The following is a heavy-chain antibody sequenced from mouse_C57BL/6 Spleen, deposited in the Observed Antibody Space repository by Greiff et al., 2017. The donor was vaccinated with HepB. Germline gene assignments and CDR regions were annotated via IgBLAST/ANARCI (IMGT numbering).Heavy chain of an antibody. CDR2: ISSGSSTI. CDR1: GFTFSDYG. J-gene: IGHJ3*01. V-gene: IGHV5-17*01. Sequence: EVKLMESGGGLVKPGGSLKLSCAASGFTFSDYGMHWVRQAREKGLEWVAYISSGSSTIYYADTVKGRFTISRDNAKNTLFLQMTSLRSEDTAMYYCARDGLSGAWFAYWGQGTLVTVSA. D-gene: IGHD1-1*02. CDR3: ARDGLSGAWFAY.